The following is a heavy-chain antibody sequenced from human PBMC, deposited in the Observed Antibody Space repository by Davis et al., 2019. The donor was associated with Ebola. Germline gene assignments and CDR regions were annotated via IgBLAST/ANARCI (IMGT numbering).Heavy chain of an antibody. CDR2: ISSSGGST. CDR1: GFTFSSYA. Sequence: GESLKISCAASGFTFSSYAMSWVRQAPGKGLEWVSAISSSGGSTYYADSVKGRFTISRDNSKNTLYLQMNSLRAEDTAVYYCARDPSHDYGDYVGGWFDPWGQGTLVTVSS. J-gene: IGHJ5*02. V-gene: IGHV3-23*01. CDR3: ARDPSHDYGDYVGGWFDP. D-gene: IGHD4-17*01.